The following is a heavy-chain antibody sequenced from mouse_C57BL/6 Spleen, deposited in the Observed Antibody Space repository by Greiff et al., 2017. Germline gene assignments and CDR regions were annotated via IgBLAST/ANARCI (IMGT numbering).Heavy chain of an antibody. CDR3: ARGDYDSPAWFAY. Sequence: QVQLQQPGAELVKPGASVKLSCKASGYTFTSYWMQWVKQRPGQGLEWIGEIDPSDSYTNYNQKFKGKATLTVDTSSSTAYMQLSSLTTEDSAVYYGARGDYDSPAWFAYWGQGTLGTVSA. V-gene: IGHV1-50*01. J-gene: IGHJ3*01. D-gene: IGHD2-4*01. CDR1: GYTFTSYW. CDR2: IDPSDSYT.